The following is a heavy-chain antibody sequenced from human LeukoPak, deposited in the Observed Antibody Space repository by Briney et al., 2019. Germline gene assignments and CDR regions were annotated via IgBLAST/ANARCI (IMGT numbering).Heavy chain of an antibody. Sequence: ASVKVSCKASGYTFTGYYMHWVRQAPGQGLEWMGRIDPNSGVTKYAQKFQGRVTMTRDTSISTAYMDLSRLRSDDTAVYYCASSGYSSGWYPDWGQGTLVTVSS. CDR3: ASSGYSSGWYPD. J-gene: IGHJ4*02. CDR2: IDPNSGVT. CDR1: GYTFTGYY. V-gene: IGHV1-2*06. D-gene: IGHD6-19*01.